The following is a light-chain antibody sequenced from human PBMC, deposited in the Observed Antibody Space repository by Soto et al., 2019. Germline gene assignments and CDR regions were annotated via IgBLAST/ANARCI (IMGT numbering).Light chain of an antibody. V-gene: IGKV3-15*01. CDR3: QQYKDVPFT. Sequence: ETVMTQSPATLSVSPGDRATLSCRASHTLDNTLAWYQQRPGQAPTLLIYSASTRATGVPARFSGSGSGTEFTLTISSLQSEDFAIYYCQQYKDVPFTFGQGTNLEIK. J-gene: IGKJ2*01. CDR1: HTLDNT. CDR2: SAS.